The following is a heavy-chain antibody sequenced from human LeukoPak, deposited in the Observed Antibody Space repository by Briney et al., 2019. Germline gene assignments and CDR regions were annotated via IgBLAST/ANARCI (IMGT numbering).Heavy chain of an antibody. J-gene: IGHJ4*02. CDR3: AKGPYGSGTHYPPDY. V-gene: IGHV3-9*01. Sequence: GRSLRLSCAASGFTFDDYAMHWVRQAPGKGLEWVSGISWNSGSIGYADSVKGRFTISRDNAKNSLYLQMNGLRAEDTALYYCAKGPYGSGTHYPPDYWGQGTLVTVSS. D-gene: IGHD3-10*01. CDR1: GFTFDDYA. CDR2: ISWNSGSI.